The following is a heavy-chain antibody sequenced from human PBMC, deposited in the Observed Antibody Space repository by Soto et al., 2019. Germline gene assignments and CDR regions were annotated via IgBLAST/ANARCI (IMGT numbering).Heavy chain of an antibody. D-gene: IGHD6-6*01. CDR1: GFTFSNAW. CDR3: TTGKGSSPGEYYFDY. V-gene: IGHV3-15*07. CDR2: IKSKTDGGTT. J-gene: IGHJ4*02. Sequence: EVQLVESGGSLVKPGGSLRLSCAASGFTFSNAWMNWVRQAPGKGLEWVGRIKSKTDGGTTDYAAPVKGRFTISRDDSKNTLYLQMNSLKTEDTAVYYCTTGKGSSPGEYYFDYWGQGTLVTVSS.